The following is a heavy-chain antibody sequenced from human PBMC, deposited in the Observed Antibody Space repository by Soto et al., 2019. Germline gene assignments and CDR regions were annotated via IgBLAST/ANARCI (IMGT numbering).Heavy chain of an antibody. J-gene: IGHJ3*01. CDR3: SKAMIGSYDSDAFDV. CDR1: GFSFSRYG. D-gene: IGHD3-22*01. V-gene: IGHV3-30*18. CDR2: ISYDESTT. Sequence: HPGGSLRLSCAASGFSFSRYGIHWVRQAPGKGLEWVAVISYDESTTFYADSVKGRFTISRDNSKNTLFLQMNSLRPEDTAVYYCSKAMIGSYDSDAFDVWGQGTMVTV.